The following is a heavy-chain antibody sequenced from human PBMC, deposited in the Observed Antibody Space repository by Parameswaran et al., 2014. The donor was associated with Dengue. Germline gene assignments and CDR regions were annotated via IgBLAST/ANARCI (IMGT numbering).Heavy chain of an antibody. CDR3: ARGRGYAGGGFDY. J-gene: IGHJ4*02. V-gene: IGHV4-34*01. CDR2: INHSGST. D-gene: IGHD5-12*01. Sequence: VRQAPGKGLEWIGEINHSGSTNYNPSLKSRVTISVDTSKDQFSLKLSSVTAADTAVYYCARGRGYAGGGFDYWGQGTLVTVSS.